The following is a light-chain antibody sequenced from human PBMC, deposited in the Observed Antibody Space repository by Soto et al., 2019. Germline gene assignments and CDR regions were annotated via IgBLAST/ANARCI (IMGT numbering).Light chain of an antibody. CDR1: SSNIGAGYD. Sequence: QSVLTQPPSVSGAPGQRVTISCTGSSSNIGAGYDVLWYQQLPGTAPKLLIYGNSNRPSGVPDRFSGSKSGTSASLAITGLQAEDEADYYCQSYDSSLSGWVFGGGTKLT. CDR3: QSYDSSLSGWV. J-gene: IGLJ3*02. V-gene: IGLV1-40*01. CDR2: GNS.